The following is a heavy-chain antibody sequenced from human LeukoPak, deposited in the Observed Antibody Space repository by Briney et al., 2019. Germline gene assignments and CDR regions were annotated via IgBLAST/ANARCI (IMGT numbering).Heavy chain of an antibody. J-gene: IGHJ4*02. CDR2: IYYSGST. Sequence: SETLSLTCTVSGGSISSYYWSWIRQPPGKGLEWIGYIYYSGSTYYNPSLKSRVTISVDTSKNQFSLKLSSVTAADTAVYYCARFNSGSYQHYFDYWGQGTLVTVSS. CDR1: GGSISSYY. CDR3: ARFNSGSYQHYFDY. V-gene: IGHV4-59*12. D-gene: IGHD1-26*01.